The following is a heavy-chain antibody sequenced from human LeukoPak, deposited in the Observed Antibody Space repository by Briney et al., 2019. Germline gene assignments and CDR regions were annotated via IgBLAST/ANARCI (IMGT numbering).Heavy chain of an antibody. J-gene: IGHJ4*02. CDR1: GFTFSSYE. D-gene: IGHD6-6*01. V-gene: IGHV3-48*03. CDR3: ARSGGVAAPGVFDY. CDR2: ISSSGSTI. Sequence: GGSLRLSCAASGFTFSSYEMNWVRQAPGKGLEWVSYISSSGSTIYYADSVKGRFTISRDNAKNSLYLQMNSLRAEDTTVYYCARSGGVAAPGVFDYWGQGTLVTVSS.